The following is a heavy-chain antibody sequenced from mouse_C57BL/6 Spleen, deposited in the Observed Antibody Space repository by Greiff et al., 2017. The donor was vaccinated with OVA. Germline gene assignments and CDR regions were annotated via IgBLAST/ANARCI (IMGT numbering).Heavy chain of an antibody. V-gene: IGHV1-42*01. CDR1: GYSFTGYY. CDR2: INPSTGGT. D-gene: IGHD1-1*01. J-gene: IGHJ4*01. Sequence: VQLKESGPELVKPGASVKISCKASGYSFTGYYMNWVKQSPEKSLEWIGEINPSTGGTTYNQKFKAKATLTVDKSSSTAYMQLKSLTSEDSAVYYCARNGSSSYYYAMDYWGQGTSVTVSS. CDR3: ARNGSSSYYYAMDY.